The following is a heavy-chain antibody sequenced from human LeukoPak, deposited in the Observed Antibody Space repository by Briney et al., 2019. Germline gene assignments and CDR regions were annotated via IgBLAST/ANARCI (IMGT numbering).Heavy chain of an antibody. D-gene: IGHD3-16*01. J-gene: IGHJ5*01. Sequence: SETLSLTCSVSGGSISDTRDYWGWIRQPPGRGLEWIGSIYYSGSTHYNPSLRSRVSMSIDTSKRQFSLKLVSVTAADQGLYYCAXNXSGXTGTPGGWFDSWGQGTLVIVSS. CDR2: IYYSGST. V-gene: IGHV4-39*01. CDR3: AXNXSGXTGTPGGWFDS. CDR1: GGSISDTRDY.